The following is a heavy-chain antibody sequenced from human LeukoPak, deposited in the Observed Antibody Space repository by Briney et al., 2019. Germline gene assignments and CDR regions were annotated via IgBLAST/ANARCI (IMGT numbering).Heavy chain of an antibody. CDR2: INHSGST. Sequence: SETLSLTCAVYGGSFSGYYWSWIRQPPGKGLEWIGEINHSGSTYYNPSLKSRVTISVDTSKNQFSLKLSSVTAADTAVYYCARHGPNYYDSSGEGYWGQGTLVTVSS. CDR1: GGSFSGYY. V-gene: IGHV4-34*01. J-gene: IGHJ4*02. D-gene: IGHD3-22*01. CDR3: ARHGPNYYDSSGEGY.